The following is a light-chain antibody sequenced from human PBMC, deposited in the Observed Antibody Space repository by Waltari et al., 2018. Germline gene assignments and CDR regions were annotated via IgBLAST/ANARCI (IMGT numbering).Light chain of an antibody. CDR1: QSISRY. CDR3: QKYESLPAT. CDR2: DAS. J-gene: IGKJ1*01. Sequence: EIMLTQSPGTLSLSPGERATLSCRASQSISRYLAWYQHKPGQAPRLLIYDASSRATGIPARFSGSGSGTDFSLTISRLQPEDFAVYYCQKYESLPATFGQGTKVEIK. V-gene: IGKV3-20*01.